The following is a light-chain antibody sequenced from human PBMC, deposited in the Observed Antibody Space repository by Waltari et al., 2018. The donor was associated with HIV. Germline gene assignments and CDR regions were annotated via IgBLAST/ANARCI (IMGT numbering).Light chain of an antibody. Sequence: QSVLTQPPSLSGAPGQRVTISCTGSSSNIGTGYEVHWYQQLPGTAPKLLIWGDCNRPSGVPDRFSGSKSGTSASLASTGLQAEDEAVYYCQSYDTSLSGVVFGGGTKLTVL. CDR2: GDC. CDR1: SSNIGTGYE. CDR3: QSYDTSLSGVV. J-gene: IGLJ3*02. V-gene: IGLV1-40*01.